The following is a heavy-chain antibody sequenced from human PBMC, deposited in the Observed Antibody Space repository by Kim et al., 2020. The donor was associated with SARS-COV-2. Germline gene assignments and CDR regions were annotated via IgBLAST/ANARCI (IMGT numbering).Heavy chain of an antibody. CDR1: GGSFSGYY. D-gene: IGHD6-13*01. CDR3: ARYSSSWYNLYSYYGMDV. J-gene: IGHJ6*02. Sequence: SETLSLTCAVYGGSFSGYYWSWIRQPPGKGLEWIGEINHSGSTNYNPSLKSRVTISVDTSKNQFSLKLSSVTAADTAVYYCARYSSSWYNLYSYYGMDVWGQGTTVTVSS. CDR2: INHSGST. V-gene: IGHV4-34*01.